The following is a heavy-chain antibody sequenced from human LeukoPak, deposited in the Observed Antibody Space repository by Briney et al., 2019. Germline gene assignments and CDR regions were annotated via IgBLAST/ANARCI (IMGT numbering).Heavy chain of an antibody. CDR3: AREGSGNYVDY. CDR1: GGSFSGYY. D-gene: IGHD1-26*01. CDR2: INHSGST. J-gene: IGHJ4*02. V-gene: IGHV4-34*01. Sequence: SETLSLTCAVYGGSFSGYYWSWIRQPPGKGLEWIGEINHSGSTNYNPSLKSRVTISVDTSKNQFSLKLSSVTAADTAVYYCAREGSGNYVDYWGQGTLVTVSS.